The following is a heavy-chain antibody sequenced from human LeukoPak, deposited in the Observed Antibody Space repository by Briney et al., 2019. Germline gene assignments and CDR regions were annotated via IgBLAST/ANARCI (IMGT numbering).Heavy chain of an antibody. Sequence: SVKVSCMASGFTFTSSAVQWVRQARGQRLEWIGWIVVGSGNTNYAQKFQERVTITRDMSTSTAYMELSSLRSEDTAVYYCAADAPGFGMDVWGQGTTVTVSS. CDR3: AADAPGFGMDV. CDR1: GFTFTSSA. J-gene: IGHJ6*02. CDR2: IVVGSGNT. V-gene: IGHV1-58*01.